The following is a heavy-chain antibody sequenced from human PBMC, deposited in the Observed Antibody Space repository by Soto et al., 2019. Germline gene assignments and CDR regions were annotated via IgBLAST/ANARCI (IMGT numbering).Heavy chain of an antibody. Sequence: GGSLRLSCAASGFTFSSYAMSWIRQAPGKGLEWVSAISDSGGSTYYADSVKGRFTISRDNSKNTLHLQMNSLRAEDTAVYYCAKQNYDSGDYYYYYGMDVWGQGTTVTVSS. D-gene: IGHD3-22*01. V-gene: IGHV3-23*01. CDR2: ISDSGGST. J-gene: IGHJ6*02. CDR3: AKQNYDSGDYYYYYGMDV. CDR1: GFTFSSYA.